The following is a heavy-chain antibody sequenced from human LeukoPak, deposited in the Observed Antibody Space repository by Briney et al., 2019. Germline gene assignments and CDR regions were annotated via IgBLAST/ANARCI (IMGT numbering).Heavy chain of an antibody. CDR1: GGSISSGDYY. J-gene: IGHJ6*02. CDR2: IYYSGST. D-gene: IGHD3-22*01. Sequence: SETLSLTCTVSGGSISSGDYYWSWIRQPPGKGLEWIGYIYYSGSTYYNPSLKSRVTISVDTSKNQFSLKLSSVTAADTAVYYCARLYDSSGYYSIYYYYYGMDVWGQGTTVTVSS. V-gene: IGHV4-30-4*01. CDR3: ARLYDSSGYYSIYYYYYGMDV.